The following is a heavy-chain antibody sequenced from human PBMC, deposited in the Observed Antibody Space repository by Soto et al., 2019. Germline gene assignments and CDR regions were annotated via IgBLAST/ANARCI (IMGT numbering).Heavy chain of an antibody. J-gene: IGHJ6*03. CDR3: AREYYYYMDV. CDR2: IWYDGSNK. V-gene: IGHV3-33*01. Sequence: QLGESGGGVVQPGRSLRLSCAAAGYTFSSYCMHWVRQAPGKGLEWVAVIWYDGSNKYYADSVKGRFTISRDNSKNTLYLQMNSLRAEDTAVYYCAREYYYYMDVWGKGTTVTVSS. CDR1: GYTFSSYC.